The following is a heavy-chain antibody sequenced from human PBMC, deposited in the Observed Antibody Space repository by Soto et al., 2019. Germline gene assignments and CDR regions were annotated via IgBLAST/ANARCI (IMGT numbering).Heavy chain of an antibody. V-gene: IGHV5-51*01. J-gene: IGHJ5*02. CDR3: ARFGGPGLSHNWFDT. CDR2: FYPDDADS. D-gene: IGHD3-3*01. Sequence: ESLKISCQVSGYRFTDYWIGWVRQIPGKGLEWMGIFYPDDADSRYNPSFQGHVTFSADKSITTAYLQWSSLKAADSAMYYCARFGGPGLSHNWFDTWGQGTLVTVSS. CDR1: GYRFTDYW.